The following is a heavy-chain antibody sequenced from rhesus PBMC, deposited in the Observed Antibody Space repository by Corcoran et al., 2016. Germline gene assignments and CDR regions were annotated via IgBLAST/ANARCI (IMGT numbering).Heavy chain of an antibody. J-gene: IGHJ4*01. V-gene: IGHV4S14*01. CDR1: GGSISGYYY. Sequence: QVQLQESGPGLVKPSETLSLTCAVSGGSISGYYYWSWIRQPPGKGLEWIGCIYGSGGSNYLNPSLKIRVTRSVDTSKNQFSLKLSSVTAADTAVYYCASGPNFWTGQTIFSFDYWGQGVLVTVSS. D-gene: IGHD3-3*01. CDR2: IYGSGGSN. CDR3: ASGPNFWTGQTIFSFDY.